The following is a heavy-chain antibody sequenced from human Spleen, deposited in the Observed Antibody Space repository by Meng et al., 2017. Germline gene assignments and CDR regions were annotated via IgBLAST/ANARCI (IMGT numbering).Heavy chain of an antibody. CDR2: ISSSGSTI. Sequence: GESLKISCAASGFTFSSYEMNWVRQAPGKGLEWVSYISSSGSTIYYADSVKGRFTISRDNAKNSLYLQMNSLRAEDTAVYYCARDLLVAATTGDDYWGQGTLVTVSS. D-gene: IGHD2-15*01. CDR1: GFTFSSYE. V-gene: IGHV3-48*03. J-gene: IGHJ4*02. CDR3: ARDLLVAATTGDDY.